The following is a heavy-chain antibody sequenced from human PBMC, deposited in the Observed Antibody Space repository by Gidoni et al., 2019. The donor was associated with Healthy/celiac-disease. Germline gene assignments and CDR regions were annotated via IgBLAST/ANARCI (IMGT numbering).Heavy chain of an antibody. CDR3: AKGRYSYGSFDY. CDR2: ISGSGGST. V-gene: IGHV3-23*01. CDR1: GFTSSSYA. Sequence: EVQLLETGGGLGQPGASLRLSCAASGFTSSSYAMRWVRQAPGKGMEWVSAISGSGGSTYYADSVKGRFTISRDNSKNTLYLQMNSLRAEDTAVYYCAKGRYSYGSFDYWGQGTLVTVSS. J-gene: IGHJ4*02. D-gene: IGHD5-18*01.